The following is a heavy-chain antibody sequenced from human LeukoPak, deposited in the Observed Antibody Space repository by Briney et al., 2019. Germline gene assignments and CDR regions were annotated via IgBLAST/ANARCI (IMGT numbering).Heavy chain of an antibody. D-gene: IGHD1-14*01. CDR3: AKDRRNDFDY. Sequence: PGGSLRLSCAASGFTFDDYTMHWVRQAPGKGLEWVSGISWNSGSIGYADSVKGRFTISRGNAKNSLYLQMNSLRGDDTALYYCAKDRRNDFDYWGQGTLVTVSS. V-gene: IGHV3-9*01. J-gene: IGHJ4*02. CDR2: ISWNSGSI. CDR1: GFTFDDYT.